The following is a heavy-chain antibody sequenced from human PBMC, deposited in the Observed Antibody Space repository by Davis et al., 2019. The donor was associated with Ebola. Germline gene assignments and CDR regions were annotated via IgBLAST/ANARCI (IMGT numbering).Heavy chain of an antibody. CDR1: GVSISRHY. CDR2: IYYTGNA. J-gene: IGHJ4*02. CDR3: SERGSSV. Sequence: PSETLSLTCTVSGVSISRHYWSWIRQPPGKRLEWIGSIYYTGNAYYNSSIASRATISVETSKNQFSLKLTSVTAADTAMYYCSERGSSVWGQGTLVTVSS. V-gene: IGHV4-59*03. D-gene: IGHD3-10*01.